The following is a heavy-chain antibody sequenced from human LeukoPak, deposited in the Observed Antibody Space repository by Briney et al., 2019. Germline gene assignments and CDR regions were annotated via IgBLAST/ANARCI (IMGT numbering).Heavy chain of an antibody. Sequence: GGSLRLSCEGFGFAVSTYSMHWVRQTPGQGLVWVSRLNSDGIRTDYADSVRGRFTISRDNAKNTFYMYMDSLRAEDTAVYYCARAGFYNGYDYWGQGTLVTVSS. J-gene: IGHJ4*02. CDR2: LNSDGIRT. D-gene: IGHD5-18*01. CDR3: ARAGFYNGYDY. V-gene: IGHV3-74*01. CDR1: GFAVSTYS.